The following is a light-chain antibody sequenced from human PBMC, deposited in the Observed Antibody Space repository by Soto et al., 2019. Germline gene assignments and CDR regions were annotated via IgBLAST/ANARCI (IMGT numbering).Light chain of an antibody. CDR3: QQYNSYSGT. J-gene: IGKJ3*01. CDR2: RAS. Sequence: DIQKTQSPSTLSASVGDRVTITCRASQRISNWLAWYQQKPGKAPKLVIYRASTLESGVPSRFSGSGSGTEFTLTISSLQPDDFATYFCQQYNSYSGTFGPGTKVDIK. CDR1: QRISNW. V-gene: IGKV1-5*03.